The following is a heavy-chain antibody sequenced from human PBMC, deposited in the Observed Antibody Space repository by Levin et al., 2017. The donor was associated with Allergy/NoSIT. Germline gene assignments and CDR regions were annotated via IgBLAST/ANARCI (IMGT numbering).Heavy chain of an antibody. J-gene: IGHJ4*02. CDR2: IYYSGST. CDR3: ARDYYDSSGYLPGAPFDY. Sequence: TSETLSLTCTVSGGSISSSSYYWGWIRQPPGKGLEWIGSIYYSGSTYYNPSLKSRVTISVDTSKNQFSLKLSSVTAADTAVYYCARDYYDSSGYLPGAPFDYWGQGTLVTVSS. CDR1: GGSISSSSYY. D-gene: IGHD3-22*01. V-gene: IGHV4-39*07.